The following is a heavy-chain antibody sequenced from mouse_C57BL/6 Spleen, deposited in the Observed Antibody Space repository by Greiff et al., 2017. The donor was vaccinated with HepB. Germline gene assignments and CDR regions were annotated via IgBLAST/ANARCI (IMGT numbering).Heavy chain of an antibody. Sequence: QVQLQQPGAELVKPGASVKLSCKASGYTFTSYWMHWVKQRPGQGLEWIGMIHPNSGSTNYNEKFKSKATLTVDKSSSTAYMQLISLTSEDSAVYYCARGGYGSSYDWYFDVWGTGTTVTVSS. CDR2: IHPNSGST. D-gene: IGHD1-1*01. V-gene: IGHV1-64*01. J-gene: IGHJ1*03. CDR3: ARGGYGSSYDWYFDV. CDR1: GYTFTSYW.